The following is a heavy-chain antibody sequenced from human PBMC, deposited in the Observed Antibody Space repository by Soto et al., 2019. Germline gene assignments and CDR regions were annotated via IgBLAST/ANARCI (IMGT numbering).Heavy chain of an antibody. CDR2: IIPILGIA. CDR3: ARVRAGYCSGGSCYLDHWYFDL. V-gene: IGHV1-69*02. D-gene: IGHD2-15*01. CDR1: GGTFSSYT. J-gene: IGHJ2*01. Sequence: QVQLVQSGAEVKKPGSSVKVSCKASGGTFSSYTISWVRQAPGQGLEWMGRIIPILGIANYAQKFQGRVTITADKSTSTAYMELSSLRSEDTAVYYCARVRAGYCSGGSCYLDHWYFDLWGRGTLVTVSS.